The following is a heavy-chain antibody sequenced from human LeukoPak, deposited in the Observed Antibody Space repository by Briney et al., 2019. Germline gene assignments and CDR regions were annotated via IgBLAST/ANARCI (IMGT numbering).Heavy chain of an antibody. CDR3: ARGRPAASEYYSYYYYMDV. CDR1: GYTFTSYG. Sequence: ASAKVSCKASGYTFTSYGISWVRQAPGQRLECMGWISAYNGNTNYAQKLQGRVTMTTDTSTSTAYMELRSLRSDDTAVYYCARGRPAASEYYSYYYYMDVWGKGTTLTVSS. V-gene: IGHV1-18*01. CDR2: ISAYNGNT. D-gene: IGHD2-2*01. J-gene: IGHJ6*03.